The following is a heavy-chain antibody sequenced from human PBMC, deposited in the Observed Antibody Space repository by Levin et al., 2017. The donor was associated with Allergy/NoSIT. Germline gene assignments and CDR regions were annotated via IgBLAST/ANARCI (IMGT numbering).Heavy chain of an antibody. J-gene: IGHJ2*01. D-gene: IGHD1-26*01. CDR2: INPNSGGT. V-gene: IGHV1-2*02. CDR1: GYTFTGYY. CDR3: ARDSGTRLLNWYFDR. Sequence: GESLKISCKASGYTFTGYYMHWVRQAPGQGLEWMGWINPNSGGTNYAQKFQGRVTMTRDTPISTAYMELSRLRSDDTAVYYCARDSGTRLLNWYFDRWGRGTLVTVSS.